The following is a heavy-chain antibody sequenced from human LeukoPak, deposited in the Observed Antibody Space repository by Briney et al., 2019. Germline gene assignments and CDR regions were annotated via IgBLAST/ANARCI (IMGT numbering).Heavy chain of an antibody. D-gene: IGHD6-19*01. V-gene: IGHV3-21*01. J-gene: IGHJ4*02. CDR3: ATAPYSSGWTDYYFDY. CDR1: GFTFSSYS. Sequence: GGSLRLSCAASGFTFSSYSMNWVRQPPGKGLEWVSSISSSSSYIYYADSVKGRFTISKDNAKISLYLQMNSLRAEDTAVYYCATAPYSSGWTDYYFDYWGQGTLVTASS. CDR2: ISSSSSYI.